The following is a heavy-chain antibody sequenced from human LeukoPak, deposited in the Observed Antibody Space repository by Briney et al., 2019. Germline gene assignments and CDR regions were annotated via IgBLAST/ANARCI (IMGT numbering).Heavy chain of an antibody. CDR2: INHSGST. CDR1: GGSFSGSY. V-gene: IGHV4-34*01. J-gene: IGHJ4*02. CDR3: ARGRRGGYDYVWGSYRQPLFDY. D-gene: IGHD3-16*02. Sequence: PSETLSLTCAASGGSFSGSYWSWIRQPPGKGLEWIREINHSGSTNYNPSLKSRVTISVDTSKNQFSLKLSSVTAADTAVYYCARGRRGGYDYVWGSYRQPLFDYWGQGTLVTVSS.